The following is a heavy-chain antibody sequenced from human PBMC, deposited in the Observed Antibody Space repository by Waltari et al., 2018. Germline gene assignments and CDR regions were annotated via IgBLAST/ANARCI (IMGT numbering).Heavy chain of an antibody. Sequence: EVQLLESGGGLVQPGGSLRLSCAASGFTFSSYAMSWVRQAPGRGLEWVSAFSGRCGSMYCADSVKGRFTISRDNSKDTLYLHMNSLRAEHAAVYYCAKGKDSSSCYLAEDFEHWGQGTLVTVSS. CDR3: AKGKDSSSCYLAEDFEH. V-gene: IGHV3-23*01. D-gene: IGHD6-13*01. CDR2: FSGRCGSM. J-gene: IGHJ1*01. CDR1: GFTFSSYA.